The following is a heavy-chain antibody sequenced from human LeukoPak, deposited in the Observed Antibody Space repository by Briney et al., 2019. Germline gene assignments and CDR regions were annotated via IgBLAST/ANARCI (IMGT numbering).Heavy chain of an antibody. D-gene: IGHD6-25*01. V-gene: IGHV3-33*01. CDR2: IWYDGSNK. J-gene: IGHJ4*02. Sequence: PGGSLRLSCAASGFTFSSYGMHWVRQAPGKGLEWVAVIWYDGSNKYYADSVKGRFTISRDNSKNTLYLQMNSLGAEDTAVYYCARDRFRGIAAAGSFDYWGQGTLVTVSS. CDR1: GFTFSSYG. CDR3: ARDRFRGIAAAGSFDY.